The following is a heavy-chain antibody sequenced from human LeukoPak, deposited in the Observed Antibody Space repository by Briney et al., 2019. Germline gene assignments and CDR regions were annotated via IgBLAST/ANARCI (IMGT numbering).Heavy chain of an antibody. J-gene: IGHJ4*02. CDR1: GGTFSSYA. D-gene: IGHD2-21*01. CDR2: IIPIFGTA. CDR3: ARAMLIRRSVFDY. Sequence: SVKVSCKGSGGTFSSYAISWVRRAPGQGLEWMGRIIPIFGTANYAQKFQGRVTITTDESTSTAYMELSSLRSEDTAVYYCARAMLIRRSVFDYWGQGTLVTVSS. V-gene: IGHV1-69*05.